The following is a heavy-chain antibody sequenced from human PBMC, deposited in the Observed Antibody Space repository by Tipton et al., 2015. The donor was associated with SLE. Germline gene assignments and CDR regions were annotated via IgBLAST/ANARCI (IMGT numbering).Heavy chain of an antibody. CDR1: GGSFSGYY. CDR2: INHSGST. J-gene: IGHJ4*02. Sequence: TLSLTCAVYGGSFSGYYWSWIRQPPGKGLEWIGEINHSGSTNYNPSLKSRVTISVDTSKNQFSLKLNSVTAADTAVYYCARAEMRYGDYLDYWGQGTLVTVSS. V-gene: IGHV4-34*01. CDR3: ARAEMRYGDYLDY. D-gene: IGHD4-17*01.